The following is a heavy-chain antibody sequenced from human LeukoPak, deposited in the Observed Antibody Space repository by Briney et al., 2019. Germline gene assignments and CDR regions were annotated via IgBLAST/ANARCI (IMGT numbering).Heavy chain of an antibody. V-gene: IGHV1-2*02. CDR1: GYTLTEFW. CDR3: AREITPSNYYYYYYMDV. Sequence: ASVKVSCKVSGYTLTEFWMHWVRQAPGQGLEWMGWINPNSGGTNYAQKFQGRVTMTRDTSISTAYMELSRLRSDDTAVYYCAREITPSNYYYYYYMDVWGKGTTVTVSS. CDR2: INPNSGGT. D-gene: IGHD1-14*01. J-gene: IGHJ6*03.